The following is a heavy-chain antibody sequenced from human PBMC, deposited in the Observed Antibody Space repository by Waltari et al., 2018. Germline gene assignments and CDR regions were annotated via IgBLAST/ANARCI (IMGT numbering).Heavy chain of an antibody. J-gene: IGHJ4*02. Sequence: EVQLVESGGGLVQPGGSLRLSCAASGFTFSSYEMNWVRQAPGKGLEWVSYISRSGSTIYYADSVKGRFTISRDNAKNSLYLQMNSLRAEDTAVYYCARGVAAAGIYYFDYWGQGTLVTVSS. D-gene: IGHD6-13*01. CDR1: GFTFSSYE. V-gene: IGHV3-48*03. CDR3: ARGVAAAGIYYFDY. CDR2: ISRSGSTI.